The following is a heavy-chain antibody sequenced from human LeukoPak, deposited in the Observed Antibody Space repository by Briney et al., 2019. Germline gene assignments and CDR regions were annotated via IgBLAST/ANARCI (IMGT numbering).Heavy chain of an antibody. J-gene: IGHJ5*02. CDR2: IYSGGST. CDR3: ARGGDWFDP. V-gene: IGHV3-66*02. CDR1: GFTDSSNY. Sequence: GGSLRLSCAASGFTDSSNYMSWLRQAPGKGLEWGSIIYSGGSTYYAHSVKGRFTISRDNSKNTLYLQMNSVRAEYTAVYYCARGGDWFDPWGQGTLVTVSS. D-gene: IGHD3-16*01.